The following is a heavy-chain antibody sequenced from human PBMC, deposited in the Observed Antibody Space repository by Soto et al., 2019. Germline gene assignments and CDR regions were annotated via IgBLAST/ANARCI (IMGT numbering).Heavy chain of an antibody. Sequence: QVQLVQSGAEVKKPGASVKVSCKASGYTFTSYDINWVRQATGQGLEWMGWMNPNSGNTGYAQKFQGRVTMTRNTSISTAYMELSRLRSEDTAVYYCARVLGYCSGGSCYSDFSYYYYMDVWGKGTTVTVSS. CDR2: MNPNSGNT. V-gene: IGHV1-8*01. J-gene: IGHJ6*03. D-gene: IGHD2-15*01. CDR1: GYTFTSYD. CDR3: ARVLGYCSGGSCYSDFSYYYYMDV.